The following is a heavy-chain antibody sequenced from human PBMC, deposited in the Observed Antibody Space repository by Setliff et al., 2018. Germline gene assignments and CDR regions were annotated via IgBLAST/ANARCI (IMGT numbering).Heavy chain of an antibody. CDR3: ARSESCGSTHCSPYDY. D-gene: IGHD2-2*01. V-gene: IGHV1-2*02. J-gene: IGHJ4*02. CDR2: INLHSGGT. Sequence: ASVKVSCKASGFTFTDHYMHWVRQAPGQGPEWMGWINLHSGGTNYAQKFQDRVTMTSDTSITTAYMELSSLTSEDTAVYYCARSESCGSTHCSPYDYWGQGTLVTVSS. CDR1: GFTFTDHY.